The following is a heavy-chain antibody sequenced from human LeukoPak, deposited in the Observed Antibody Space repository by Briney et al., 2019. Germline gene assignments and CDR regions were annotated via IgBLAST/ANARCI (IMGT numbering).Heavy chain of an antibody. V-gene: IGHV3-48*01. CDR3: AKGYSVGATNLNFDY. J-gene: IGHJ4*02. CDR1: GFTFSSYN. D-gene: IGHD1-26*01. Sequence: GGSLRLSCAASGFTFSSYNMNWVRQAPGKGLEWVSYISTSSNTIYYADSVKGRFTISRDNAKNSLYLQMNDLRAEDTAVYYCAKGYSVGATNLNFDYWGQGTLVTVSS. CDR2: ISTSSNTI.